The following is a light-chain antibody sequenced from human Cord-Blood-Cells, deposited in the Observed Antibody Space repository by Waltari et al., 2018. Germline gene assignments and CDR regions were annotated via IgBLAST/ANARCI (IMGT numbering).Light chain of an antibody. J-gene: IGKJ1*01. CDR2: GAS. CDR1: QSVSRN. CDR3: QQYNNWPPWT. Sequence: PGERATLSCRASQSVSRNLAWYQQKPGQAPRLLIYGASTRATGIPARFSGSGSGTEFTLTISSLQSEDFAVYYCQQYNNWPPWTFGQGTKVEIK. V-gene: IGKV3-15*01.